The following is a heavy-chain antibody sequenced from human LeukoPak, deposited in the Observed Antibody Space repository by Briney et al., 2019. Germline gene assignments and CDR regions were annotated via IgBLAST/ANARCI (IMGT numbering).Heavy chain of an antibody. D-gene: IGHD2-2*01. CDR1: GYTFASYG. CDR2: ISAYNGNT. CDR3: VRGIVVVPAAIRGDAFDI. J-gene: IGHJ3*02. Sequence: GASVKVSCKASGYTFASYGISWVRQAPGQGLEWMGWISAYNGNTNYAQKLQGRVTMTTDTSTSTAYMELRSLRSDDTAVYYCVRGIVVVPAAIRGDAFDIWGQGTMDTVSS. V-gene: IGHV1-18*01.